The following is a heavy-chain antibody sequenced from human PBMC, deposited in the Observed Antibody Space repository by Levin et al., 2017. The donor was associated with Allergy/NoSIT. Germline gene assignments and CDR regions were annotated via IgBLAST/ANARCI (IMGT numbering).Heavy chain of an antibody. Sequence: VASVKVSCKASGYTFTGYFMHWVRQAPGQGLEWMGRINPNSGDTNYAQKFQGRVTMTRDTSISTAYMELSRLRSDDTAVYYCAKVGVVVVATIDNWFDPWGQGTLVTVSS. CDR2: INPNSGDT. V-gene: IGHV1-2*06. J-gene: IGHJ5*02. CDR3: AKVGVVVVATIDNWFDP. CDR1: GYTFTGYF. D-gene: IGHD2-15*01.